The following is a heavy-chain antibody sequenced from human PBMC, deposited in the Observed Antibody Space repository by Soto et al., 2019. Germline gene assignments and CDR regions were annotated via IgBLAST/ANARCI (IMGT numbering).Heavy chain of an antibody. CDR1: GFTFSSYW. CDR3: ARDRYSSGWYLVDY. Sequence: GGSLRLSCAASGFTFSSYWMSWVRQAPGKGLEWVANIKQDGSEKYYVDSVKGRFTISRDNAKNSLFLQMNSLRAEDTAVYYCARDRYSSGWYLVDYWGQGTLVTVSS. V-gene: IGHV3-7*05. J-gene: IGHJ4*02. CDR2: IKQDGSEK. D-gene: IGHD6-19*01.